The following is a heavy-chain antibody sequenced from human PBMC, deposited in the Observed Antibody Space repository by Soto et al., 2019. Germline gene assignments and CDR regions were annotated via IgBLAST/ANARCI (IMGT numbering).Heavy chain of an antibody. CDR3: TSSYCISTNCYVGKFDS. V-gene: IGHV3-49*03. CDR2: IRSKANGGTI. Sequence: GGSLRLSCAAYGFSFGDYALSWFRQAPGKGLEWVGFIRSKANGGTIEYDASVKGRFTISRDDSTSIAYLQMNSLKTEDTAVYYCTSSYCISTNCYVGKFDSWGQGT. CDR1: GFSFGDYA. D-gene: IGHD2-2*01. J-gene: IGHJ4*02.